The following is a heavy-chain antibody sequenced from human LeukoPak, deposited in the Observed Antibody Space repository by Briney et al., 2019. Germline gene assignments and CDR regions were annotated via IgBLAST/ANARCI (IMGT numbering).Heavy chain of an antibody. CDR1: GFTFSSYG. CDR3: AKAGDRYCGYDHYFDY. D-gene: IGHD5-12*01. Sequence: GGSLRLSCAASGFTFSSYGMHWVRQAPGKGLEWVAVISYDGSNKYYADSVKGRFTIPRDNSKNTLYLQMNSLRAEDTAVYYCAKAGDRYCGYDHYFDYWGQGTLVTVSS. V-gene: IGHV3-30*18. J-gene: IGHJ4*02. CDR2: ISYDGSNK.